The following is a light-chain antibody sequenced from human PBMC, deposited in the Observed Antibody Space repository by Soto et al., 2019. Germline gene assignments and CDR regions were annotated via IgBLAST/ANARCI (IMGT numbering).Light chain of an antibody. V-gene: IGKV3-20*01. CDR1: QSVSSSY. CDR2: GAS. Sequence: SLGTVSLYKRERATLSCRASQSVSSSYLAWYQQKPGQAPRLLIYGASSRATGIPDRFSGSGSGTDFTLTISRPEPEDFAVYYCQQYGILVWPFGQ. CDR3: QQYGILVWP. J-gene: IGKJ1*01.